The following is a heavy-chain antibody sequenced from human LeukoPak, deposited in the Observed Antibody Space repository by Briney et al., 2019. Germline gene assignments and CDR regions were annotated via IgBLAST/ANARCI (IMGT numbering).Heavy chain of an antibody. V-gene: IGHV3-23*01. CDR2: ISGSGGST. CDR3: AKPITIFGVAKYYFDY. D-gene: IGHD3-3*01. CDR1: GFTFSSYA. J-gene: IGHJ4*02. Sequence: GGSLRVSCAASGFTFSSYAMSWVRQAPGKGLEWVSAISGSGGSTYYADSVKGRFTISRDNSKNTLYLQMNSLRAEDTAVYYCAKPITIFGVAKYYFDYWGQGTLVTVSS.